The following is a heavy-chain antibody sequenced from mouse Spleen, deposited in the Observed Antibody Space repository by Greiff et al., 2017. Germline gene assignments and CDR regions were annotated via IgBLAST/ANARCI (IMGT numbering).Heavy chain of an antibody. Sequence: VKLMESGAELVRPGASVKLSCKASGYTFTDYYINWVKQRPGQGLEWIARIYPGSGNTYYNEKFKGKATLTAEKSSSTAYMQLSSLTSEDSAVYFCARGADGRDYFDYWGQGTTLTVSS. D-gene: IGHD2-3*01. CDR3: ARGADGRDYFDY. CDR1: GYTFTDYY. CDR2: IYPGSGNT. V-gene: IGHV1-76*01. J-gene: IGHJ2*01.